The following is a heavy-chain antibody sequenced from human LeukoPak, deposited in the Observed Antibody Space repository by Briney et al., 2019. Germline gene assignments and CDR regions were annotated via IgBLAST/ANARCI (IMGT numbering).Heavy chain of an antibody. CDR1: GYTLASYY. CDR2: INPNTGDT. Sequence: ASVKVSCKVSGYTLASYYMHWVRQAPGQGLEWMGWINPNTGDTDYAQKFQGRVTMTRDISITTAYMELSRLRSDDTAVYYCASLAGPIFDYWGQGTLVTVSS. V-gene: IGHV1-2*02. D-gene: IGHD6-13*01. J-gene: IGHJ4*02. CDR3: ASLAGPIFDY.